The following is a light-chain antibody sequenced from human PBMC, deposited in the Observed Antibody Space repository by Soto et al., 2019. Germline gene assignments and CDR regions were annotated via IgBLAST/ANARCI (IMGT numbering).Light chain of an antibody. J-gene: IGLJ1*01. CDR1: SSDVGGYNY. V-gene: IGLV2-11*01. Sequence: QSALTQPRSVSGSPGQSVTISCTGTSSDVGGYNYVSWYQQHPGKAPKLMIYDVSKRSAGVPDCFACSNSSNAASPTSAGLQADDEADYCSCSYAGSYTYVFGAGTKLTVL. CDR2: DVS. CDR3: CSYAGSYTYV.